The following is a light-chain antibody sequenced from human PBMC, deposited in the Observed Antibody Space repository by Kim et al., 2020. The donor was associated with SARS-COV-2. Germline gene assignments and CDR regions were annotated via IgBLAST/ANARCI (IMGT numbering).Light chain of an antibody. CDR1: SSNIGAYYA. Sequence: TSCSGGSSNIGAYYAVHWFQQLPGSPPKPLIFTNTNRPSGVPDRFSGSRSGASASLAIAGLQAEDEADYYCQSYDNGLSSWVFGGGTKVTVL. J-gene: IGLJ3*02. V-gene: IGLV1-40*03. CDR2: TNT. CDR3: QSYDNGLSSWV.